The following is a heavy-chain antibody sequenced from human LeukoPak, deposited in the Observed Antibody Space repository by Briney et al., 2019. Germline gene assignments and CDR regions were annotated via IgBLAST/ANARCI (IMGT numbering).Heavy chain of an antibody. Sequence: GGSLRLSCAASGFTFRRYGMSWVRQAPGKGLEWVSGIKGNGDNTYYVDSVKGRFTISRDNSKNTLYLQMNSLRAEDTAVYYCAKDLRQQLDSPRTSNDAFDVWGRGTMVTVSS. J-gene: IGHJ3*01. CDR3: AKDLRQQLDSPRTSNDAFDV. V-gene: IGHV3-23*01. CDR1: GFTFRRYG. D-gene: IGHD6-13*01. CDR2: IKGNGDNT.